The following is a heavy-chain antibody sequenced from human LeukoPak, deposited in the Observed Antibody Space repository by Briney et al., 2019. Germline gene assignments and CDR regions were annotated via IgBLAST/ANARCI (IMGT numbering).Heavy chain of an antibody. CDR2: IYHSGST. J-gene: IGHJ5*02. V-gene: IGHV4-4*02. CDR1: GGSISSSNW. Sequence: PSETLSLTCAVSGGSISSSNWWSWVRQPPGKGLEWIGEIYHSGSTNYNPSLKSRVTISVDTSKNQFSLKLSSVTAADTAVYYCARQTGGFYNWFDPWGQGTLVTVSS. CDR3: ARQTGGFYNWFDP. D-gene: IGHD2/OR15-2a*01.